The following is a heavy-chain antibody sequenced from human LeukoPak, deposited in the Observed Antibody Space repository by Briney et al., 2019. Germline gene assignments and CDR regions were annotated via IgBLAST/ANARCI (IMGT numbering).Heavy chain of an antibody. V-gene: IGHV3-23*01. CDR3: AKTGLGGRVATIGVYYYYYMDV. D-gene: IGHD5-12*01. CDR2: ISDSGGDT. Sequence: GGSLRLSCAASGLTFRTYAMSWVRQAPGKGLEWVSSISDSGGDTFYADSVKGRFTISRDNSKNTLYLQMNSLRAEDTAVYYCAKTGLGGRVATIGVYYYYYMDVWGKGTTVTISS. CDR1: GLTFRTYA. J-gene: IGHJ6*03.